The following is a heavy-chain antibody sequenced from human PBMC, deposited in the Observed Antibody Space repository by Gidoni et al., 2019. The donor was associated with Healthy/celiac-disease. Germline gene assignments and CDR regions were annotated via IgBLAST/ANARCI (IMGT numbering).Heavy chain of an antibody. CDR1: GFTFISYS. J-gene: IGHJ6*02. CDR2: ISSSSSTI. Sequence: EVQLVESGGGLVQPGGSLRLSCAASGFTFISYSMNWVRQAPGKGLEWVSYISSSSSTIYYADSVKGRFTISRDNAKNSLYLQMNSLRDEDTAVYYCARDSAVYAFTPDGMDVWGQGTTVTVSS. V-gene: IGHV3-48*02. D-gene: IGHD2-8*01. CDR3: ARDSAVYAFTPDGMDV.